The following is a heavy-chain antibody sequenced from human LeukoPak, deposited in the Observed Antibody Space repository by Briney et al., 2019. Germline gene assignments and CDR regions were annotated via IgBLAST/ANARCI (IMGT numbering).Heavy chain of an antibody. J-gene: IGHJ4*02. V-gene: IGHV3-30-3*01. D-gene: IGHD6-13*01. CDR1: GFTFSSYA. CDR3: ARDHSSSWPTDYYFDY. CDR2: ISYDGSNK. Sequence: PGRSLRLSCAASGFTFSSYAMHWVRQAPGKGLEWVAVISYDGSNKYYADSVKGRFTISRDNSKNTLYLQMNSLRAEDTAVYYCARDHSSSWPTDYYFDYWGQGTLVTVSS.